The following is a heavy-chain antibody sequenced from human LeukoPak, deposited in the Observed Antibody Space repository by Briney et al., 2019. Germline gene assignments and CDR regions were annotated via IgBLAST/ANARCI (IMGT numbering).Heavy chain of an antibody. Sequence: GGSLRLSCAASGFTFSISSMKWVRQAPGKGLEWVSSISGGGTTYYAASVGSRFIISSDDSKKTLLLQQNNLRADDTTVVYCAKLLMEHAYADPGGQGTLVTVS. CDR1: GFTFSISS. CDR3: AKLLMEHAYADP. J-gene: IGHJ5*02. V-gene: IGHV3-23*01. CDR2: ISGGGTT. D-gene: IGHD2-8*01.